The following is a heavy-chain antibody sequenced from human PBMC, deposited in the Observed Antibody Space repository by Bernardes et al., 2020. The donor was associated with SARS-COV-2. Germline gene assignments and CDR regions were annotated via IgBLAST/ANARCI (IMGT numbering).Heavy chain of an antibody. CDR3: ATAVQPDFWSGYPPPYHFDY. Sequence: GGSLRLSCAASGFTFNKKPMAWVRQSPGRGLEWVSIISGSGGTTYYADSVRDRFTISRDNSKNTVFLQMHSLTAGDTAIYFCATAVQPDFWSGYPPPYHFDYWGQGTLLSVSS. V-gene: IGHV3-23*01. CDR2: ISGSGGTT. D-gene: IGHD3-3*01. J-gene: IGHJ4*02. CDR1: GFTFNKKP.